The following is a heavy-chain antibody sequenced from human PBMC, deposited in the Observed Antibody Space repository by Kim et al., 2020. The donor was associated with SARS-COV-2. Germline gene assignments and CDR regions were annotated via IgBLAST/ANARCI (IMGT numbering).Heavy chain of an antibody. Sequence: ADYVKGRFTISRDTAKNTLYLQMNSLRAEDTAVYYCARDYYDSSGYYPDYWGQGTLVTVSS. J-gene: IGHJ4*02. V-gene: IGHV3-74*01. D-gene: IGHD3-22*01. CDR3: ARDYYDSSGYYPDY.